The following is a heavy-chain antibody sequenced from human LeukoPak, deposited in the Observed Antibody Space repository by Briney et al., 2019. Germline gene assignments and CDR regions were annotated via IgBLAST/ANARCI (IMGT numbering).Heavy chain of an antibody. J-gene: IGHJ4*02. CDR2: ISYDGSNK. V-gene: IGHV3-30*18. CDR1: GFTFSSYG. Sequence: PGGSLRLSCAASGFTFSSYGMHWVRQAPGKGLEWVAVISYDGSNKYYADSVKGRFTISRDNSKNTLYLQMNSLRAEDTAVYYCAKENIVATTAFDYWGQGTLVTVSS. CDR3: AKENIVATTAFDY. D-gene: IGHD5-12*01.